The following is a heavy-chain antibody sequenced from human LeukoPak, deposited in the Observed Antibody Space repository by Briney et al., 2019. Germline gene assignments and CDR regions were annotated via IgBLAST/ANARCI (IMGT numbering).Heavy chain of an antibody. J-gene: IGHJ4*02. CDR3: ARVYYDSSGYTHFDY. D-gene: IGHD3-22*01. CDR2: ISSSSSYI. CDR1: GFTFSSYS. Sequence: PGGSLRLSCAASGFTFSSYSMNWVRQAPGKGLEWVSSISSSSSYIYYADSVKGRLTISRDNAKNSLYLQMNSLRAEDTAVYYCARVYYDSSGYTHFDYWGQGTLVTVSS. V-gene: IGHV3-21*01.